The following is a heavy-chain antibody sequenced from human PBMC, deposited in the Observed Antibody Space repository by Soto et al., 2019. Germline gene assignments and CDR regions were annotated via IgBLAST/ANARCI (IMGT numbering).Heavy chain of an antibody. D-gene: IGHD2-2*01. V-gene: IGHV3-9*01. CDR1: GFTLDDYT. J-gene: IGHJ6*02. Sequence: VQLVESGGGLVQPGGSLRLSCAVSGFTLDDYTMYWVRQAPGKGLEWVSGVGWNGGDIVYADSVKGRFTVSRDNTRNSLYLEVNSLTTEDTAIYFCAKERAVVVPVSTSYFHYYGLDVWGQGTTVTVS. CDR2: VGWNGGDI. CDR3: AKERAVVVPVSTSYFHYYGLDV.